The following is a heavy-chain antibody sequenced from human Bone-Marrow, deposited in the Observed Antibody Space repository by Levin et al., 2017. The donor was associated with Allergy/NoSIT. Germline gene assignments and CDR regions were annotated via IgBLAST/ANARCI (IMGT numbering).Heavy chain of an antibody. CDR3: ARAREEENDYNAYVPPPIKYSFDY. CDR1: GDSVNSGGHY. Sequence: SQTLSLTCTVSGDSVNSGGHYWSWIRQHPVKGLEWIRSINYIGGTNYNPSLRSRLSISVDTSRNQFSLNLGSLTAADSAVYFWARAREEENDYNAYVPPPIKYSFDYWGQGTRVIVS. V-gene: IGHV4-31*03. CDR2: INYIGGT. J-gene: IGHJ4*02. D-gene: IGHD5-24*01.